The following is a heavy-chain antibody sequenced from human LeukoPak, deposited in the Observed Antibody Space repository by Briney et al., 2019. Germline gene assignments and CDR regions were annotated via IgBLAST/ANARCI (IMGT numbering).Heavy chain of an antibody. CDR3: AGGTTVNTWPNYYYGMDV. D-gene: IGHD4-17*01. J-gene: IGHJ6*02. CDR2: IYHSGST. V-gene: IGHV4-59*08. CDR1: GGSISNYY. Sequence: PSETLSLTCSVSGGSISNYYWSWIRQPPGKGLEWIGYIYHSGSTTYNPSLKSRVTISVDTSKNQFSLELSSVTAADTAVYHCAGGTTVNTWPNYYYGMDVWGQGTTVTVSS.